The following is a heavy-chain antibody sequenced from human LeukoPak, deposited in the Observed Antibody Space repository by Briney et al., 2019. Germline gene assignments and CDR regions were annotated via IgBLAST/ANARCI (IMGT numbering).Heavy chain of an antibody. V-gene: IGHV3-9*01. CDR2: ISWNSGSI. CDR3: SKDRVGSYGIDDAFAI. Sequence: PGRSLRLSCAASGFTFDDYAMHWVRQAPGKGLEWVSGISWNSGSIGYADSVKGRFTISRDNAKNSLYLQMNSLRAEDTALYYCSKDRVGSYGIDDAFAIWGQGTMVTVSS. J-gene: IGHJ3*02. CDR1: GFTFDDYA. D-gene: IGHD5-18*01.